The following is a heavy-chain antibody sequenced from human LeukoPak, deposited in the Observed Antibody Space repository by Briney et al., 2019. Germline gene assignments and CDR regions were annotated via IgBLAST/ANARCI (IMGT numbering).Heavy chain of an antibody. J-gene: IGHJ6*02. CDR3: ARSRQRNYYYYGMDV. Sequence: GRSLRLSCAASGFTFSSYAMHWVRQAPGKGLEWVAVISYDGSNKYYADSVKGRFTISRDNSKNTLYLQMNSLRAEDTAVYYCARSRQRNYYYYGMDVWGQGTTVTVSS. CDR2: ISYDGSNK. V-gene: IGHV3-30*14. CDR1: GFTFSSYA.